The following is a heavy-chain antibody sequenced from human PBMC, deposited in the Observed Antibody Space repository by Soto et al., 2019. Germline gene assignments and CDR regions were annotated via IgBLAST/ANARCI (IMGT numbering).Heavy chain of an antibody. V-gene: IGHV4-34*01. CDR3: ARGYYYGSGSNNLGDTYGMDV. CDR2: INHSGST. Sequence: QVQLQQWGAGLLKPSETLSLTCAVYGGSFSGYYWSWIRQPPGKGLEWIGEINHSGSTNYNPSLKSRVTLSVDTSKNQFSLKLSSVTAADTAVYYCARGYYYGSGSNNLGDTYGMDVWGQGTTVTVSS. D-gene: IGHD3-10*01. CDR1: GGSFSGYY. J-gene: IGHJ6*02.